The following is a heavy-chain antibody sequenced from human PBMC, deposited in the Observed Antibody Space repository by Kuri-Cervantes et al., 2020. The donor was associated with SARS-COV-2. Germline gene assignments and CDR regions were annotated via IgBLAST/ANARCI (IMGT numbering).Heavy chain of an antibody. J-gene: IGHJ4*02. CDR1: GYSFTSYW. CDR2: IYPGDSDA. CDR3: ASSSGAY. Sequence: GGSLRLSCKGSGYSFTSYWIGWVRQMPGRGLEWMGIIYPGDSDARYSPSLQGQVIISADKSIRTAYLQWSSLKASDSAMYYCASSSGAYWGQGTLVTVSS. D-gene: IGHD3-10*01. V-gene: IGHV5-51*01.